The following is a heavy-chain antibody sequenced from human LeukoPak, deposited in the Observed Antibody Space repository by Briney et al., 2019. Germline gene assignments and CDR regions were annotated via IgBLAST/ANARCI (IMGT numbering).Heavy chain of an antibody. CDR1: GYSISTGYY. J-gene: IGHJ4*02. D-gene: IGHD3-10*01. V-gene: IGHV4-38-2*02. CDR3: ARTGWFGELDY. Sequence: PSETLSLTCTVSGYSISTGYYWDWIRQPPGKGLEWIGTFYHGGSTYYNPSLKSRVTISVDTSKNQFSLKLSSVTAADTAVYYCARTGWFGELDYWGQGTLVTVSS. CDR2: FYHGGST.